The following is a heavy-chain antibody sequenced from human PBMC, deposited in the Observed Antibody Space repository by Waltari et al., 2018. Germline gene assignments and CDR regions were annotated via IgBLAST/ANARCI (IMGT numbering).Heavy chain of an antibody. CDR1: GGSFSGYY. V-gene: IGHV4-34*01. D-gene: IGHD3-10*01. CDR2: INHSGST. J-gene: IGHJ4*02. CDR3: ARAVRGYYGSGSYYISSPFDY. Sequence: QVQLQQWGAGLLKPSETLSLTCAVYGGSFSGYYWRWIRKPPGKGLGWIGEINHSGSTNYNPSLKSRVTISGDTSKNQFSLKLSSVTAADTAVYYCARAVRGYYGSGSYYISSPFDYWGQGTLVTVSS.